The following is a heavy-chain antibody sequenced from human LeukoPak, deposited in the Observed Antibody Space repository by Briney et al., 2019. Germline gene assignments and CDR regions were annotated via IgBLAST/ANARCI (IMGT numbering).Heavy chain of an antibody. J-gene: IGHJ4*02. Sequence: SETLSLTCTVSGGSISNSRSYWGWIRQPPGKGLEWIGNMYFSGNTYYNPSLKSRVTISVDTSKNQFSLKLTSVTAADTAVYYCARRIGGNHLTYFDYWGQGTLVTVSS. CDR2: MYFSGNT. CDR3: ARRIGGNHLTYFDY. CDR1: GGSISNSRSY. V-gene: IGHV4-39*01. D-gene: IGHD1-14*01.